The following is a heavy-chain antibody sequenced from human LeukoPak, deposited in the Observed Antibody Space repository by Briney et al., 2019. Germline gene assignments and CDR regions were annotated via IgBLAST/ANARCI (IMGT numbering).Heavy chain of an antibody. Sequence: GRSLRLSCAASGFTFSSYGTHWVRQAPGKGLEWVAVIWYDGSNKYYADSVKGRFTISRDNSKNTLYLQMNSLRAEDTAVYYCARDPVPAAAWYFDYWGQGTLVTVSS. CDR1: GFTFSSYG. D-gene: IGHD2-2*01. CDR3: ARDPVPAAAWYFDY. V-gene: IGHV3-33*01. CDR2: IWYDGSNK. J-gene: IGHJ4*02.